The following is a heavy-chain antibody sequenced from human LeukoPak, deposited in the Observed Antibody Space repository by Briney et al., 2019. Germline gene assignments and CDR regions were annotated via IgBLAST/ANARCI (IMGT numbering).Heavy chain of an antibody. V-gene: IGHV1-2*02. CDR1: GYTFTGYY. J-gene: IGHJ5*02. D-gene: IGHD2-21*01. CDR2: INPNSGGT. Sequence: VASVKVSCKASGYTFTGYYMHWVRQAPGQGLEWMGWINPNSGGTNYAQKFQGRVTMTRDTSISTAYMELSRLRSDDTAVYYCARDLPAITRRGPSIANWFDPWGQGTLVTVSS. CDR3: ARDLPAITRRGPSIANWFDP.